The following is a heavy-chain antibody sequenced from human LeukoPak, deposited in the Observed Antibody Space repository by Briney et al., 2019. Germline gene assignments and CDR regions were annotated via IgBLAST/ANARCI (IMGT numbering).Heavy chain of an antibody. V-gene: IGHV1-24*01. CDR1: GYTLTELS. CDR3: ATDGGSGTFNWFDL. D-gene: IGHD3-10*01. J-gene: IGHJ5*02. CDR2: FDPEDGET. Sequence: ASVKVSCKVSGYTLTELSMHWVRQAPGKGLEWMGGFDPEDGETIYAQKFQGRVTMTEDTSTDTAYMELSSLRSEDTAVYYCATDGGSGTFNWFDLWGQGTLVTVSS.